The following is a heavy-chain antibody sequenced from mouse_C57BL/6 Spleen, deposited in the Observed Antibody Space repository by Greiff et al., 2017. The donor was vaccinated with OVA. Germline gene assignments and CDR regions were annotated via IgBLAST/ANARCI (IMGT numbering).Heavy chain of an antibody. CDR2: IYPRDGST. CDR3: ARSMIYGYDAGFAY. D-gene: IGHD2-2*01. CDR1: GYTFTSYD. Sequence: QVQLQQSGPELVKPGASVKLSCKASGYTFTSYDINWVKQRPGQGLEWIGWIYPRDGSTKYNEKFKGKATLTVDTSSSTAYMELHSLTSEDSAVYFCARSMIYGYDAGFAYWGQGTLVTVSA. V-gene: IGHV1-85*01. J-gene: IGHJ3*01.